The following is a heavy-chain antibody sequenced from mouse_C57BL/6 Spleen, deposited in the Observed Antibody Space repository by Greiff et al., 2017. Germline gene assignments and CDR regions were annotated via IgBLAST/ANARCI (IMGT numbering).Heavy chain of an antibody. D-gene: IGHD2-1*01. CDR3: ARIFYPYYAMDY. CDR1: GFTFSDYG. CDR2: ISSGSSTI. J-gene: IGHJ4*01. V-gene: IGHV5-17*01. Sequence: EVQVVESGGGLVKPGGSLKLSCAASGFTFSDYGMHWVRQAPEKGLEWVAYISSGSSTIYYADTVKGRFTISRDNAKNTLFLQMTSLRSEDTAMYYCARIFYPYYAMDYWGQGTSVTVSS.